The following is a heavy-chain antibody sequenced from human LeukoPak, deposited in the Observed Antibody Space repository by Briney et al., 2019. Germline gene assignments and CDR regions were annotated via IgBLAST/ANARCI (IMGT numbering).Heavy chain of an antibody. Sequence: SETLSLICTVSGGSFCSHFWSWIRQPPGRGLEWVGYIHTSGITSYSSSLASRVTISLDTSDNHFSLRLSSVTAADTAVYYCARGFYDFLTGYYLDVWGKGTTVTVSA. V-gene: IGHV4-4*09. CDR2: IHTSGIT. D-gene: IGHD3-9*01. CDR1: GGSFCSHF. J-gene: IGHJ6*04. CDR3: ARGFYDFLTGYYLDV.